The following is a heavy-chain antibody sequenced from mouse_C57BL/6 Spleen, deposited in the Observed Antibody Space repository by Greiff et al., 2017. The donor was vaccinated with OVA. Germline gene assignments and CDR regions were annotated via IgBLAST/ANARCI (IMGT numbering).Heavy chain of an antibody. CDR3: ARYEWMGEDYFDY. D-gene: IGHD1-3*01. J-gene: IGHJ2*01. CDR2: INPSNGGT. Sequence: QVQLQQSGTELVKPGASVKLSCKASGYTFTSYWMHWVKQRPGQGLEWIGNINPSNGGTNYNEKFKSKATLTVDKSSSTAYMQLSILTSEDSAVYYCARYEWMGEDYFDYWGQGTTLTVSS. CDR1: GYTFTSYW. V-gene: IGHV1-53*01.